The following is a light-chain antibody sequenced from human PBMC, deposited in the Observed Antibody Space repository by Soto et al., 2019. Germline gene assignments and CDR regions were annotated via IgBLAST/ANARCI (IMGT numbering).Light chain of an antibody. V-gene: IGKV3-20*01. CDR2: GAS. Sequence: EIVLTQSPGTLSLSPGESATLSCRASQSVSNNYLAWYQQKPVQAPRLLIYGASSRATGIPDRFSGSGSGTDFTLTISRLEPEDFAVYYCQQYGGSPPYTFGQGTKLDIK. CDR1: QSVSNNY. CDR3: QQYGGSPPYT. J-gene: IGKJ2*01.